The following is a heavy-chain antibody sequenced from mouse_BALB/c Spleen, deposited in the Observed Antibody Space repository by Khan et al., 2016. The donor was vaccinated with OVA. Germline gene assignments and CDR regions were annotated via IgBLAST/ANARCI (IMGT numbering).Heavy chain of an antibody. D-gene: IGHD1-1*01. CDR1: GFSLTGYG. CDR2: IWGDGST. J-gene: IGHJ3*01. CDR3: ARDRYYYGRGLAY. V-gene: IGHV2-6-7*01. Sequence: QVQLKESGPGLVAPSQSLSITCTVSGFSLTGYGVNWVRQPPGKGLEWLGMIWGDGSTDYNSALKSRLSISKDNSKNQVFLIMNSLQTDDTARYYCARDRYYYGRGLAYWGQGTLVTVSA.